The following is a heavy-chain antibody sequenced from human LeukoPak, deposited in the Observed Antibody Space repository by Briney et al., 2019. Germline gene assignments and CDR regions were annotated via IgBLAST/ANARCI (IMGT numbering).Heavy chain of an antibody. CDR1: GGSIGSSSYY. CDR3: ARHVDLPGSYYLDLYYFDY. J-gene: IGHJ4*02. Sequence: SETLSLTCTVSGGSIGSSSYYWGWIRQPPGKGLEWIGSIYYSGSTYYNPSLKSRVTISVDTSKNQFSLKLSSVTAADTAVYYCARHVDLPGSYYLDLYYFDYWGQGTLVTVSS. D-gene: IGHD3-10*01. CDR2: IYYSGST. V-gene: IGHV4-39*01.